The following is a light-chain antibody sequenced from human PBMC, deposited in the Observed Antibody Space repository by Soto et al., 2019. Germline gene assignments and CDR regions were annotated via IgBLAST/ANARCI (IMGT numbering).Light chain of an antibody. V-gene: IGLV2-23*01. CDR2: EGT. J-gene: IGLJ2*01. CDR3: CSYAGSSSYVV. Sequence: QSALTQPASVSGSPGQSITLSCTGTSSDVGSYNLVSWYQLHPGKAPKLMIYEGTKRPSGVSNRFSGSESGSTASLTISGLQAEDEADYYCCSYAGSSSYVVFGGGTKLTVL. CDR1: SSDVGSYNL.